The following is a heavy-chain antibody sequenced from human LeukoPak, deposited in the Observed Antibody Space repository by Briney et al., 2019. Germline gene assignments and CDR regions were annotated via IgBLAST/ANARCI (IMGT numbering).Heavy chain of an antibody. V-gene: IGHV1-2*02. Sequence: ASVKVSCKASGYTFTGHFLHWVRQAPGQGLEWMGWIYGHDGGTNFAQKFQDRVTMTRDTSITTAYMELTSLTPDDTAVYYCVRDFDWGPDYWGQGTLVTVSS. CDR1: GYTFTGHF. CDR3: VRDFDWGPDY. J-gene: IGHJ4*02. D-gene: IGHD3-9*01. CDR2: IYGHDGGT.